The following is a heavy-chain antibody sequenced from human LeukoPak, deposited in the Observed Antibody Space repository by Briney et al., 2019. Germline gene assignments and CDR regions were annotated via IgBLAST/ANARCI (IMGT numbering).Heavy chain of an antibody. CDR1: GGSISSGGYR. CDR3: ARAEIGSWGFDP. V-gene: IGHV4-31*11. D-gene: IGHD2-15*01. Sequence: SETLSLTCAVSGGSISSGGYRWTWIRQYPGKGLEWIGYINYSGSTYYNPSLKSRVIISVDTSKNQFSLNLNSVTAADTAVYYCARAEIGSWGFDPWGQGTLVTVSS. CDR2: INYSGST. J-gene: IGHJ5*02.